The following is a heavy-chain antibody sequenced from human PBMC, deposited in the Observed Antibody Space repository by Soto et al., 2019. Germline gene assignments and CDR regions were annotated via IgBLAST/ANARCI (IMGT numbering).Heavy chain of an antibody. Sequence: GASVKVSCKASGYTFTSYYMHWLRQAHGQVPEWRGIINPSGGSTSYAQKFQGRVTMTRETSTSTVYMERSSLRSKDTAVYYCASWGDGVQYPFAVWGPGTTVAGSS. J-gene: IGHJ3*01. V-gene: IGHV1-46*03. CDR2: INPSGGST. D-gene: IGHD3-16*01. CDR3: ASWGDGVQYPFAV. CDR1: GYTFTSYY.